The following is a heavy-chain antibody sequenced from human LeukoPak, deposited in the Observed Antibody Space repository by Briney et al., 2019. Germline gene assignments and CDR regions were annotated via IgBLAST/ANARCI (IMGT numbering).Heavy chain of an antibody. CDR1: GYTFTSYH. CDR3: ARETIAAAGTPRY. D-gene: IGHD6-13*01. Sequence: GASVKVSCKASGYTFTSYHIDWVRQAPGQGPEWMGWMNAKSGHTGYAQNLEGRVTMTRDTSTNTAYMELRGLRSEDTAVYYCARETIAAAGTPRYWGQGTLVTVSS. V-gene: IGHV1-8*01. CDR2: MNAKSGHT. J-gene: IGHJ4*02.